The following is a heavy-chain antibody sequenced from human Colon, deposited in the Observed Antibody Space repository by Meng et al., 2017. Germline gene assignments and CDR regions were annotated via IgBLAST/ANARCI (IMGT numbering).Heavy chain of an antibody. V-gene: IGHV5-51*01. CDR3: ARLSCSIELSKTCLDY. J-gene: IGHJ4*02. CDR2: VYPDDSKT. D-gene: IGHD5-24*01. CDR1: GYSFFGYW. Sequence: GGSLRLSCKGSGYSFFGYWIGWVRQMPGKGLEWMGMVYPDDSKTRYSPTFQGQVTMSVDKSISTAYLQWGSLEASDTAMYFCARLSCSIELSKTCLDYWGQGTRVTVSS.